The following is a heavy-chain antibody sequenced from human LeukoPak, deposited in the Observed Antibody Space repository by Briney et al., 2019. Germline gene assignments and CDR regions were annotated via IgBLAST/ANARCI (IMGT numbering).Heavy chain of an antibody. D-gene: IGHD6-19*01. J-gene: IGHJ4*02. V-gene: IGHV3-48*02. CDR2: ISDDGNVI. CDR1: GFTFATHK. Sequence: GGSLRLSCTTSGFTFATHKMNWVRQAPGKGLEWVSEISDDGNVIHYADSVKGRFTISRDNVKKSLFLQMNSLNDADTATYYCARDGSGTEADFYYFDFWGQGTLVIVSS. CDR3: ARDGSGTEADFYYFDF.